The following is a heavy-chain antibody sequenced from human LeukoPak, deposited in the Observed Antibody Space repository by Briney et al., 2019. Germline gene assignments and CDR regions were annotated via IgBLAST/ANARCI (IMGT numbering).Heavy chain of an antibody. CDR2: ISYDGSNK. CDR1: GFTFSSYG. D-gene: IGHD3-22*01. CDR3: AKSTASGYSNDY. Sequence: GGSLRLSCAASGFTFSSYGRHWVRQAPGKGLEWVAVISYDGSNKYYADSVKGRFTISRDNSKNTLYLQMNSLRAEDTAVYYCAKSTASGYSNDYWGQGTLVTVSS. J-gene: IGHJ4*02. V-gene: IGHV3-30*18.